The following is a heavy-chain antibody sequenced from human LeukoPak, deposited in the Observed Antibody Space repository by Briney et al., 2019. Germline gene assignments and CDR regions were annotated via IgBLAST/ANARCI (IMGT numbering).Heavy chain of an antibody. CDR1: GLTFDDYA. V-gene: IGHV3-43D*03. CDR3: AREWDF. Sequence: GGSLRLSCAASGLTFDDYAMHWVRQAPGKGLEWVSLITWDGDSTYYADSVKGRFTISRDNSKNYLYLQMNSLRAEDTAVYYCAREWDFWGQGTLVTVSS. J-gene: IGHJ4*02. CDR2: ITWDGDST.